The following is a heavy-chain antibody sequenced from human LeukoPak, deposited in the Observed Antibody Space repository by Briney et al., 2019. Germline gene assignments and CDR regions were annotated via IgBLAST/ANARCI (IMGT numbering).Heavy chain of an antibody. V-gene: IGHV3-23*01. J-gene: IGHJ4*02. D-gene: IGHD5-18*01. Sequence: PGGSLRLSCAASGFTFSSYAMSWVRQAPGKGLEWVSAISGSGGSTYYADSVKGRFTISRDNAKNSLYLQMNSLRAEDTAVYYCARGGLDTDYWGQGTLVTVSS. CDR2: ISGSGGST. CDR3: ARGGLDTDY. CDR1: GFTFSSYA.